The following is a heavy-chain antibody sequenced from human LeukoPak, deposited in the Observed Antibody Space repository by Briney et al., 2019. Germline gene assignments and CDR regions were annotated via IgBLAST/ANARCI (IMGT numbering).Heavy chain of an antibody. D-gene: IGHD3-10*01. CDR2: IYHSGST. Sequence: EASETLSLTCTVSGYSISSGYYWGWTRQPPGKGLEWIGSIYHSGSTYYNPSLKSRVTMSVDTSKNQFSLKLSSVTAADTAVYYCFGRGAAGEFDYWGQGTLVTVSS. J-gene: IGHJ4*02. V-gene: IGHV4-38-2*02. CDR1: GYSISSGYY. CDR3: FGRGAAGEFDY.